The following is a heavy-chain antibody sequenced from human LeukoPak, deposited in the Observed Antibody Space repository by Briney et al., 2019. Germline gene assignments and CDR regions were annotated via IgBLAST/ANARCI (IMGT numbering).Heavy chain of an antibody. D-gene: IGHD3-22*01. CDR1: GGSFSGYY. V-gene: IGHV4-34*01. J-gene: IGHJ4*02. CDR3: ATKYYYDSSGYPEEDY. Sequence: KSSETLSLTCAVYGGSFSGYYWSWIRQPPGKGLEWIGEINHSGSTNYNPSLKSRVTISVDTSKNQFSLKLSSVTAADTAVYYCATKYYYDSSGYPEEDYWGQGTLVTVSS. CDR2: INHSGST.